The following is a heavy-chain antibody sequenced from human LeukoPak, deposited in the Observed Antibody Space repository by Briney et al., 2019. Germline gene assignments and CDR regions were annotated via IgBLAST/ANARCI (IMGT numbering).Heavy chain of an antibody. CDR3: ARGGANCSGGRCPLNWLDP. J-gene: IGHJ5*02. CDR2: ISAYNGNT. V-gene: IGHV1-18*01. D-gene: IGHD2-15*01. Sequence: GASVKLSCKASGYTFTNYGITWVRQAPGQGLEWMGWISAYNGNTNYAQKLQGRVTMTIDKTTSTAYMELRSLRSDDTAVYYCARGGANCSGGRCPLNWLDPWGQGTPVTVSS. CDR1: GYTFTNYG.